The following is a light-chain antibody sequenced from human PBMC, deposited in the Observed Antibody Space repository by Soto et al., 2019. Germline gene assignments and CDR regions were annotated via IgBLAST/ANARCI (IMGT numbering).Light chain of an antibody. CDR3: SSYTSSSTRV. Sequence: QSALAQPASVSGSPGQSIAISCTGTSSDIGAYDYVSWYQQFPDKPPKPIIYEVSHRPSGVSDRSSGSKSVNTATLTISRLQAEDEADYYCSSYTSSSTRVFGTGTKVTVL. J-gene: IGLJ1*01. CDR1: SSDIGAYDY. CDR2: EVS. V-gene: IGLV2-14*03.